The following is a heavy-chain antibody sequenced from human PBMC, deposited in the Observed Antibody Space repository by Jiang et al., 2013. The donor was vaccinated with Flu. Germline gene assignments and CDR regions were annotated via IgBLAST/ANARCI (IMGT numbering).Heavy chain of an antibody. CDR1: RFSFSSFG. CDR3: AKERGVWANDNDGMDV. D-gene: IGHD1-1*01. Sequence: QLVESGGGVVQPGRSVRLSCAASRFSFSSFGMHWVRQAPGKGLEWVALISYDGSKKYYADSVKGRFTISRDNSKNTLYLQMNSLKTEDTAVFYCAKERGVWANDNDGMDVWGQGTTVTVSS. J-gene: IGHJ6*02. V-gene: IGHV3-30*18. CDR2: ISYDGSKK.